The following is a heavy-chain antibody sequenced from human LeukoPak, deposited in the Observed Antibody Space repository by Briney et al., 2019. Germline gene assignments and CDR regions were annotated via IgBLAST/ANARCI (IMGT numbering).Heavy chain of an antibody. CDR3: ARGGLGSWTPPGY. Sequence: PGGSLRLSCAASGFTFSDYYMSWIRQAPGEGLEWVSSITRSATTIYYADSVKGRFTVSRDNAKNSLYLQMNSLRAEDTAVYYCARGGLGSWTPPGYWGQGTLVTVSS. CDR1: GFTFSDYY. J-gene: IGHJ4*02. V-gene: IGHV3-11*01. D-gene: IGHD6-13*01. CDR2: ITRSATTI.